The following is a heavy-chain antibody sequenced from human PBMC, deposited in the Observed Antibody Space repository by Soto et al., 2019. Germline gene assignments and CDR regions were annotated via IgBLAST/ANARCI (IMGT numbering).Heavy chain of an antibody. CDR1: GYTFSSYG. CDR2: ISAYNGNT. J-gene: IGHJ4*02. CDR3: ARSFEWFQMGFDY. D-gene: IGHD3-3*01. V-gene: IGHV1-18*01. Sequence: EAPVEVSCTASGYTFSSYGITLVRQAPGQGLEWMGWISAYNGNTNYAQKLQGRVTMTTDTSTSTAYMELRSLRSDDTAVYYCARSFEWFQMGFDYWGQGTLVTVSS.